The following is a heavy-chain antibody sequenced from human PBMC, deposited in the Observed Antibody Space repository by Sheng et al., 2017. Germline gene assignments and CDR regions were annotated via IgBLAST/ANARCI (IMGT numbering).Heavy chain of an antibody. D-gene: IGHD1-26*01. CDR1: GFTFDDYA. CDR2: ISWNSGSI. CDR3: AKGSDLTWDGYFDY. V-gene: IGHV3-9*03. Sequence: EVQLVESGGGLVQPGRSLRLSCAASGFTFDDYAMHWVRQAPGKGLEWVSGISWNSGSIGYADSVKGRFTISRDNAKNSLYLQMNSLRAEDMALYYCAKGSDLTWDGYFDYWGQGTLVTVSS. J-gene: IGHJ4*02.